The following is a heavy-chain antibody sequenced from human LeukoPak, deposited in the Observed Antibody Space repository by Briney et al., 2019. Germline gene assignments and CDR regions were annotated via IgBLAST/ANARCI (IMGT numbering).Heavy chain of an antibody. CDR3: ARGRYYDILTGYYTPVDY. V-gene: IGHV3-48*04. Sequence: GGSLRLSCAASGFTFSSYSMNWVRQAPGKGLEWVSYISSSSSTIYYADSVKGRFTISRDNAKNSLYLQMNSLRAEDTAVYYCARGRYYDILTGYYTPVDYWGQGTLVTVSS. CDR2: ISSSSSTI. J-gene: IGHJ4*02. CDR1: GFTFSSYS. D-gene: IGHD3-9*01.